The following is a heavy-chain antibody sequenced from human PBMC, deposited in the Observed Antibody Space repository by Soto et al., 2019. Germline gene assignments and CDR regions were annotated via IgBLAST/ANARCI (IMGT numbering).Heavy chain of an antibody. J-gene: IGHJ6*02. CDR2: IYYSGST. CDR3: ARDFIAARPNYYYGMDV. CDR1: GGSISSGVYY. V-gene: IGHV4-31*03. D-gene: IGHD6-6*01. Sequence: QVQLQESGPGLVKPSQTLSLTCTVSGGSISSGVYYWSWIRQHPGKGLEWIGYIYYSGSTYYNPYLKSRVTISVDTSKNQFSLKLSSVTAADTAVYDCARDFIAARPNYYYGMDVWGQGTTVTVSS.